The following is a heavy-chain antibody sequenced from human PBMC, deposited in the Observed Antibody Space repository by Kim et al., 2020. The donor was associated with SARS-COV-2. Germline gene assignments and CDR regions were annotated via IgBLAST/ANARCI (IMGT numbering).Heavy chain of an antibody. J-gene: IGHJ4*02. Sequence: MFAKSVKGRFVLSKYNANNTLYLQVNTLGPEDTGVYYCARAGLLTGYFDYWGQGILVTVSS. CDR3: ARAGLLTGYFDY. D-gene: IGHD3-9*01. V-gene: IGHV3-74*03.